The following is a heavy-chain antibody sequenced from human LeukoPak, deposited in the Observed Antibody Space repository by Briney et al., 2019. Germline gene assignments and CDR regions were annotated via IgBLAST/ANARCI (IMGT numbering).Heavy chain of an antibody. CDR1: GFTFSSYA. Sequence: GGSLRLSCAASGFTFSSYAMSWVRQAPGKGLEWVSSISGSGDSTYYADSVKGRFTISRDNSVNTLYLQMNSLRAEDTAVYYCAKSSPMTMVRGANDYWGQGTLVNVSS. CDR2: ISGSGDST. D-gene: IGHD3-10*01. V-gene: IGHV3-23*01. CDR3: AKSSPMTMVRGANDY. J-gene: IGHJ4*02.